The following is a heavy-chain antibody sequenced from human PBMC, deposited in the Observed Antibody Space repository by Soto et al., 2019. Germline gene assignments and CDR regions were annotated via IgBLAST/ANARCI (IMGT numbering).Heavy chain of an antibody. D-gene: IGHD2-21*02. V-gene: IGHV1-69*01. CDR2: IIPFFGTP. Sequence: QVHLVQSGAEVKRSGSSVRVSCTASGGTFSNDALTWVRQAPGQGLEWLGRIIPFFGTPDYAQSFQGRLTITAEESTGTAYMDLSSLRSDDTAVYYCAREVVTETTLGYFDYWGQGTQVTVSS. CDR3: AREVVTETTLGYFDY. J-gene: IGHJ4*02. CDR1: GGTFSNDA.